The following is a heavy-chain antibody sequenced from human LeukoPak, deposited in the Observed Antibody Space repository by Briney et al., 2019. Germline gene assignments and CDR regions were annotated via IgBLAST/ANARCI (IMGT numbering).Heavy chain of an antibody. V-gene: IGHV3-23*01. CDR1: GFIFSNYG. CDR2: ISGSATSH. Sequence: GGSLRLSCAASGFIFSNYGMSWVRQAPGKGLEWVSSISGSATSHLYAESVKGRFTISRDNSDNTLYLQMTSLRAEDTAVYYCAKGGCSSTSCSTEFDYWGQGTLVTVSS. J-gene: IGHJ4*02. CDR3: AKGGCSSTSCSTEFDY. D-gene: IGHD2-2*01.